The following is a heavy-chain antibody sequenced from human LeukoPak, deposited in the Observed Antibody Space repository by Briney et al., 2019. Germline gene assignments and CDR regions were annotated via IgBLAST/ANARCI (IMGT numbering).Heavy chain of an antibody. J-gene: IGHJ4*02. CDR1: GFTFSRYR. CDR3: VRAGSGWYFDS. V-gene: IGHV3-48*02. Sequence: GGSLRLSCAASGFTFSRYRMNWVRLAPGKGLEWVSYISSGSSTMFYADSVKGRFTISRDNAKNSLYLQMDSLGDEDTGVYYCVRAGSGWYFDSWGQGTLVTVSS. D-gene: IGHD6-19*01. CDR2: ISSGSSTM.